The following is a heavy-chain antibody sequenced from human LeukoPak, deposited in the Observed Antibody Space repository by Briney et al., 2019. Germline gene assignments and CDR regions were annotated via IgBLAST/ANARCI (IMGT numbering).Heavy chain of an antibody. Sequence: PGGSLRLSCAASGFTFDDYTMHWVRQAPGKGLEWVSLISWDGGSTYYADSVKGRFTISRDNSKTSLYLQMNSLRTEDTALYYCAKEATRQYYFDYWGQGTLVTVSS. J-gene: IGHJ4*02. D-gene: IGHD1-26*01. CDR2: ISWDGGST. CDR1: GFTFDDYT. CDR3: AKEATRQYYFDY. V-gene: IGHV3-43*01.